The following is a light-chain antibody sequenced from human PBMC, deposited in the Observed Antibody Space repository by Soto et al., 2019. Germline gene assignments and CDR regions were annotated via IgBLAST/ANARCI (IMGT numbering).Light chain of an antibody. V-gene: IGKV3-20*01. CDR1: QSVSNN. CDR3: QQYGSSPPT. J-gene: IGKJ5*01. Sequence: ENALTQSPATLSLSPGEGATLSCRASQSVSNNLAWYQQKPGQAPRLLIYGASSRATGIPDRFSGSGSGTDFTLTISRLEPEDFAVYYCQQYGSSPPTFGQGTRLEI. CDR2: GAS.